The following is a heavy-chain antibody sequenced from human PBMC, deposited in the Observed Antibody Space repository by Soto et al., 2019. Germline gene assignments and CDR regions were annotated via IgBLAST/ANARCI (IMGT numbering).Heavy chain of an antibody. CDR3: ARGICSGGSCYFSMDFDI. V-gene: IGHV1-8*01. J-gene: IGHJ3*02. D-gene: IGHD2-15*01. Sequence: ASVKVSCKASGYTFTSYDINWVRQATGQGLEWMGWMNPNSGNAGYAQKFQGRVTMTRNTSISTAYMELSSLRSEDTAVYYCARGICSGGSCYFSMDFDIWGQGTMVT. CDR1: GYTFTSYD. CDR2: MNPNSGNA.